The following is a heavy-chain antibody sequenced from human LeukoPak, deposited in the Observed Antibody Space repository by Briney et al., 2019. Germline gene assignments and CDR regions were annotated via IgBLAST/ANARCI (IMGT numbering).Heavy chain of an antibody. CDR3: ARAIGWQGYDY. CDR1: GFTFSNYA. CDR2: ISSSGSAI. Sequence: GSLRLSCAASGFTFSNYAMTWVRQAPGKGLEWVSYISSSGSAIYYADSSKGRFTISRDNAKNSLYLQMNSLRAEDTAVYYCARAIGWQGYDYWGQGTLVTVSS. V-gene: IGHV3-48*04. J-gene: IGHJ4*02. D-gene: IGHD6-19*01.